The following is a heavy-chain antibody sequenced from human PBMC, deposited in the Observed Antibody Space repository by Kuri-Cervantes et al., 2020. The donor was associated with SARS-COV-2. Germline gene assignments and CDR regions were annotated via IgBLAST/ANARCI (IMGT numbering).Heavy chain of an antibody. Sequence: GSLRLSCAVSGYSTSSGYYWGWVRPPPGKGLEWIGSIYHSGSTYYNPSLMSRVTILVDTSKNQFSLKLSSVTAADTAVYYCATSSGYYYYWGQGTLVTVSS. CDR2: IYHSGST. J-gene: IGHJ4*02. CDR3: ATSSGYYYY. D-gene: IGHD3-22*01. V-gene: IGHV4-38-2*01. CDR1: GYSTSSGYY.